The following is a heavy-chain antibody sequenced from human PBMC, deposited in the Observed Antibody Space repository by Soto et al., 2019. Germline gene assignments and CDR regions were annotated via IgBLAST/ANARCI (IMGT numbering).Heavy chain of an antibody. Sequence: GVALRLSGAACAFTFSDYYMNWIRQAPGKGLEWVSYISSSGTTIYYADSVKGRFTISRDNAKNSLFLQMNSLRAEATALYYCARGHSIFYGMDVWGQGTTVTVSS. CDR2: ISSSGTTI. CDR3: ARGHSIFYGMDV. CDR1: AFTFSDYY. J-gene: IGHJ6*02. V-gene: IGHV3-11*01. D-gene: IGHD2-21*01.